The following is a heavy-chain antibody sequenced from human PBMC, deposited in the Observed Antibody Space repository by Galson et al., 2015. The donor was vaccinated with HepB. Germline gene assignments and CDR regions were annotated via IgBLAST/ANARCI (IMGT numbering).Heavy chain of an antibody. V-gene: IGHV3-30*19. J-gene: IGHJ6*02. D-gene: IGHD2-21*01. Sequence: SLRLSCAASGFTFSNYGMHWVRQAPGQGLEWVAVIWHDGSNKYYADSVKGRFSISRDNSKNTLYLQMNSLSPEDTAVYYCVIEGAIADSYYGMDFWGQGTTVTVSS. CDR1: GFTFSNYG. CDR2: IWHDGSNK. CDR3: VIEGAIADSYYGMDF.